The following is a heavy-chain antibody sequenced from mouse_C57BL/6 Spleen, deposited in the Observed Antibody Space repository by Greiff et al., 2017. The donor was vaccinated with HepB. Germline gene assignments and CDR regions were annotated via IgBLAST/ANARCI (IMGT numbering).Heavy chain of an antibody. CDR2: IYPGDGDT. CDR1: GYAFSSSW. V-gene: IGHV1-82*01. Sequence: QVQLQQSGPELVKPGASVKISCKASGYAFSSSWMNWVKQRPGKGLEWIGRIYPGDGDTNYNGKFKGKATLTADKSSSTAYMQLSSLTSEDSAVYFCARDYTVATMDYWGQGTSVTVSS. CDR3: ARDYTVATMDY. D-gene: IGHD1-1*01. J-gene: IGHJ4*01.